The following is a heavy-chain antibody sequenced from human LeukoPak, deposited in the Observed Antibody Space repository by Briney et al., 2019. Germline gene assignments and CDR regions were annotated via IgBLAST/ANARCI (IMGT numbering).Heavy chain of an antibody. CDR1: GGSISSSNW. Sequence: SETLSLTCAVSGGSISSSNWWSWVRQPPGKGLEWIGEIYHSGSTNYNPSLKSRVTISVDKSKNQFSLKLSSVTAADTAVYYCARQVDYYDSSGHIDFWGQGTLVTVSS. CDR3: ARQVDYYDSSGHIDF. J-gene: IGHJ4*02. D-gene: IGHD3-22*01. V-gene: IGHV4-4*02. CDR2: IYHSGST.